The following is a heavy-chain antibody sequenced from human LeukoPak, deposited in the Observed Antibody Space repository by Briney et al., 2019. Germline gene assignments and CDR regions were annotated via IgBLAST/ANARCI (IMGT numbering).Heavy chain of an antibody. CDR2: IIPIFGTA. J-gene: IGHJ4*02. CDR3: AREIAAAGEGWYFDY. CDR1: GGTFSSYA. V-gene: IGHV1-69*01. D-gene: IGHD6-13*01. Sequence: GASVKVSCKASGGTFSSYAISWVRQAPGQGLEWMGGIIPIFGTANYAQKFQGRVTITADESTNTAYMELSSLRSEDTAVYYCAREIAAAGEGWYFDYWGQGTLVTVSS.